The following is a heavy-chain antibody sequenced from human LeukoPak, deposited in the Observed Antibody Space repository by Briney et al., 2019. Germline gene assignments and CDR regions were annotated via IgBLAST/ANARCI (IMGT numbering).Heavy chain of an antibody. Sequence: PGGSLRLSCAASGFTFSSYAMSWVRQAPGKGLEWVSAISGSGGSTYYADSVKGRFTISRDNSKNTLYLQMNSLRAEDTAVYYCAKDVRRYGSGSYYNAQDYWGQGTLVTASS. CDR1: GFTFSSYA. CDR3: AKDVRRYGSGSYYNAQDY. D-gene: IGHD3-10*01. V-gene: IGHV3-23*01. CDR2: ISGSGGST. J-gene: IGHJ4*02.